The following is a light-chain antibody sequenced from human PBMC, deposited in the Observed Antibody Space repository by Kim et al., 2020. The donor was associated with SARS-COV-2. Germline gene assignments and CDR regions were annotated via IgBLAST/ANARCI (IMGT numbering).Light chain of an antibody. V-gene: IGKV3-15*01. Sequence: EIVMTQSPATLSVSPGERATLSCRASQSVSSNLAWYQQKPGQAPRLVIYGASTRATGIPARFSGSGSGTGFTLTISSLQSEDFAVYYCQQYNNWPPKYTFGQGTKLEI. CDR1: QSVSSN. J-gene: IGKJ2*01. CDR2: GAS. CDR3: QQYNNWPPKYT.